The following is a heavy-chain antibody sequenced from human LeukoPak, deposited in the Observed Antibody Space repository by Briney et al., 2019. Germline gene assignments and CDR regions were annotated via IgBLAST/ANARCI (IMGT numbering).Heavy chain of an antibody. J-gene: IGHJ4*02. CDR2: IYRGGST. D-gene: IGHD6-19*01. Sequence: PGGSLRLSCEGSGFTVSTNYMSWVRQAPGKGLEWVSTIYRGGSTYYADSVKGRFTISRDISRNTVYLQMNSLRAEDRAAYYCAKSEGSSSARRFDYWGQGTLVTVSS. V-gene: IGHV3-66*01. CDR1: GFTVSTNY. CDR3: AKSEGSSSARRFDY.